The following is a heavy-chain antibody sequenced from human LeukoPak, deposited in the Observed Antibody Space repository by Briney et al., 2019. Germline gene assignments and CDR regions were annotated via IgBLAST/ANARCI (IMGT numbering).Heavy chain of an antibody. CDR3: ARGRPHGNDY. D-gene: IGHD4-23*01. CDR1: GFTFSSYS. CDR2: IASDGSST. V-gene: IGHV3-74*01. J-gene: IGHJ4*02. Sequence: GGSLRLSCAASGFTFSSYSMNWVRQAPGKGLVWVSRIASDGSSTTYADSVKGRFSVSRDNAKNTLYLQMNSLRVEDTAVYYCARGRPHGNDYWGQGTLVTVSS.